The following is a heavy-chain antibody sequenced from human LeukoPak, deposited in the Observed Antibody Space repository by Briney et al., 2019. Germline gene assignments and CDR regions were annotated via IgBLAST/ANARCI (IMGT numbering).Heavy chain of an antibody. V-gene: IGHV3-23*01. D-gene: IGHD2-21*01. CDR3: AKGAVIDRGYYYMDV. CDR1: KFNLHNYG. J-gene: IGHJ6*03. Sequence: PGGSLRLSCTTPKFNLHNYGLTWVRQAPGKELEWVSSISGSGGSTQYAASVQGRFTISRDNSKNTLYLQMNSLRAEDTAVYYCAKGAVIDRGYYYMDVWGKGTTVTVSS. CDR2: ISGSGGST.